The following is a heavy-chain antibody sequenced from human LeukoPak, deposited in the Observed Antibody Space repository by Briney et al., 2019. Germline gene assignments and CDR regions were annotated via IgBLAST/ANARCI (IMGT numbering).Heavy chain of an antibody. V-gene: IGHV4-39*01. J-gene: IGHJ6*02. CDR1: GGSISSSSYY. D-gene: IGHD2-2*01. CDR2: IYYSGST. Sequence: SETLSLTCTVSGGSISSSSYYWGWIRQPPGKGLEWIGSIYYSGSTYYNPSLKSRVTISVDTSKNQFSLKLSSVTAADTAVYYCARGPAANVPYYYYGMDVWGQGTTVTVSS. CDR3: ARGPAANVPYYYYGMDV.